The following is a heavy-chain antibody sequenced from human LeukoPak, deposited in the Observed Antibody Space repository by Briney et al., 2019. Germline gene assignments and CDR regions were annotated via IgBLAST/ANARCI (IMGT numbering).Heavy chain of an antibody. CDR3: AREIGQQPHIPFDY. CDR1: GYTFTGYY. J-gene: IGHJ4*02. D-gene: IGHD6-13*01. CDR2: INPNSGGT. V-gene: IGHV1-2*02. Sequence: ASVKVSCKASGYTFTGYYMHWVRQAPGQGLEWMGWINPNSGGTNYAQKFQGRVTMTRDTFISTAYMELSRLRSDDTAVYYCAREIGQQPHIPFDYWGQGTLVTVSS.